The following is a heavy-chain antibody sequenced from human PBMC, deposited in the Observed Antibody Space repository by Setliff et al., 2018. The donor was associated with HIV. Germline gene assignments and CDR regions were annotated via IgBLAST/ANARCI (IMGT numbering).Heavy chain of an antibody. D-gene: IGHD4-17*01. CDR2: IYPDDSNI. Sequence: GESLKISCKAVDYTFTTYWIGWVRQMPGEGLEWMGIIYPDDSNIRYNPSFQSQVTISADKSITTAYLEIHNLKASDTATYYCARVQMAYAAFDVWGQGTMVTVS. CDR3: ARVQMAYAAFDV. V-gene: IGHV5-51*01. CDR1: DYTFTTYW. J-gene: IGHJ3*01.